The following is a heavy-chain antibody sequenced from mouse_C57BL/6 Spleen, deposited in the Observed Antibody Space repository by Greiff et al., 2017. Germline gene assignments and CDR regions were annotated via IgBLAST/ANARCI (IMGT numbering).Heavy chain of an antibody. V-gene: IGHV5-9-1*02. CDR3: TRDAGSSAWFAY. J-gene: IGHJ3*01. Sequence: EVKLMESGEGLVKPGGSLKLSCAASGFTFSSYAMSWVRQTPEKRLEWVAYISSGGDYIYYADTVKGRFTISRDNARNTLYLQMSSLKSEDTAMYYCTRDAGSSAWFAYWGQGTLVTVSA. CDR1: GFTFSSYA. D-gene: IGHD1-1*01. CDR2: ISSGGDYI.